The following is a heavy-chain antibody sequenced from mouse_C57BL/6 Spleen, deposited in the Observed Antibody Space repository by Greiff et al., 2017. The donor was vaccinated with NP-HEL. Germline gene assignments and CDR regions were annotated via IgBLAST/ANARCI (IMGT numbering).Heavy chain of an antibody. CDR2: ISDGGSYS. Sequence: EVMLVESGGGLVKPGGSLKLSCAASGFTFSSYAMSWVRQTPEKRLEWVATISDGGSYSYYPDNVKGRFTISRENAKNNLYLQMSQLKSEDTAMYYCARDSSGYAWFAYWGQGTLVTVSA. CDR3: ARDSSGYAWFAY. J-gene: IGHJ3*01. CDR1: GFTFSSYA. D-gene: IGHD3-2*02. V-gene: IGHV5-4*01.